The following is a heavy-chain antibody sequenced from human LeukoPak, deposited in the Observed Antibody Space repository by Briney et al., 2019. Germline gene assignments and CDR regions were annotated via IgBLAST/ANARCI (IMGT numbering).Heavy chain of an antibody. J-gene: IGHJ4*02. CDR1: GFTFSSYG. V-gene: IGHV3-30*18. D-gene: IGHD3-10*01. CDR3: AKDFVPGGPFGSRGLDY. Sequence: PGSSLTLSCAPSGFTFSSYGMHWVRQAAGKGLEWVAVISYDGSNKYYADSVKGRFTISRDNSKNTLYLQMNSLRAEDTAVYYCAKDFVPGGPFGSRGLDYWGQGTLVTVSS. CDR2: ISYDGSNK.